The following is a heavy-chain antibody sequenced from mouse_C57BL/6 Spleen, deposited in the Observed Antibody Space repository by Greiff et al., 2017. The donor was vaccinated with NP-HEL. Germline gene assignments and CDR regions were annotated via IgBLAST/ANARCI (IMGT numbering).Heavy chain of an antibody. V-gene: IGHV1-15*01. Sequence: VQLQQSGAELVRPGASVTLSCKASGYTFTDYEMHWVKQTPVHGLEWIGAIDPETGGTAYNQKFKGKAILTADKSSSTAYMELRSLTSEDSAVYYCTRNYGNYGGYFDVWGTGTTVTVSS. CDR2: IDPETGGT. CDR1: GYTFTDYE. J-gene: IGHJ1*03. D-gene: IGHD2-1*01. CDR3: TRNYGNYGGYFDV.